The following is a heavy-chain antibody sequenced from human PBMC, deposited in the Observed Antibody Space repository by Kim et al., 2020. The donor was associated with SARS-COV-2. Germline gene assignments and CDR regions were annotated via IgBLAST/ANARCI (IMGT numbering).Heavy chain of an antibody. CDR2: IYGGGST. CDR1: GFTVSSNY. Sequence: GGSLRLSCAASGFTVSSNYMSWVRQAPGKGLEWGSVIYGGGSTYYADSVKGRFTISRDNSKNTLYLQINSLRAEDTAVYYCARGGSYYYYGMDVWGQGTT. D-gene: IGHD3-16*01. J-gene: IGHJ6*02. CDR3: ARGGSYYYYGMDV. V-gene: IGHV3-53*01.